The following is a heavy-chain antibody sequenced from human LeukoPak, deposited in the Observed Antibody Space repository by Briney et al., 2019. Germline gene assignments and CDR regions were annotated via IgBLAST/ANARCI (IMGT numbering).Heavy chain of an antibody. J-gene: IGHJ6*02. D-gene: IGHD3-3*01. CDR3: ARQYYDFRSAYNYYGMDV. V-gene: IGHV1-2*02. Sequence: GASVRVSCKASGYIFTGYYMHWVRQAPGQGPEWMGWINPNSGGTNFAQKFQGRVTMTRDTSISTAYMELSRLNFDDTAVYYCARQYYDFRSAYNYYGMDVWGQGTTVTVSS. CDR1: GYIFTGYY. CDR2: INPNSGGT.